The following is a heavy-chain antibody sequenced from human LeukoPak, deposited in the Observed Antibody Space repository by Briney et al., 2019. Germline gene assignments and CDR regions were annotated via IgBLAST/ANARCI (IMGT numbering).Heavy chain of an antibody. J-gene: IGHJ3*02. CDR1: GYSFTRHY. CDR3: ARNLWFGESSDAFDM. D-gene: IGHD3-10*01. V-gene: IGHV1-2*02. Sequence: ASVKVSCKASGYSFTRHYMHWVRQAPGQGLEWMGWINPKSGGTNYVQKFQGRVTMTRDTSISTAYMDMRSLRSGDTAVYYCARNLWFGESSDAFDMWGQGTMVTVSS. CDR2: INPKSGGT.